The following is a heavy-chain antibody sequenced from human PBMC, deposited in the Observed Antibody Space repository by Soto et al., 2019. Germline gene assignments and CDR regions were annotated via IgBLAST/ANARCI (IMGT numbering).Heavy chain of an antibody. Sequence: GSLRLSCAASGFTFSSNNMKRVRQAPGKGLEWVSSISGGSNYIYYADSVKGRFTISRDNAKNSLYLQMNSLRAEDTAVYYCATDSGVRDYWGQGTLVTASS. D-gene: IGHD3-10*01. CDR2: ISGGSNYI. CDR1: GFTFSSNN. V-gene: IGHV3-21*01. J-gene: IGHJ4*02. CDR3: ATDSGVRDY.